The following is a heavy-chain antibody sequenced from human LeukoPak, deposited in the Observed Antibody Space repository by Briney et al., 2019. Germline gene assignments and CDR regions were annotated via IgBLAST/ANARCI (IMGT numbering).Heavy chain of an antibody. CDR1: GYTFTSYA. J-gene: IGHJ4*02. CDR2: ISAYNGNT. CDR3: ARDRPYDSSGYYRPPFDY. V-gene: IGHV1-18*01. D-gene: IGHD3-22*01. Sequence: ASVKVSCKASGYTFTSYAITWVRQAPGQGLEWMGWISAYNGNTNYAQNLQGRVTMTTDTSTSTAYMELRSLRSDDTAVYYCARDRPYDSSGYYRPPFDYWGQGTLVTVSS.